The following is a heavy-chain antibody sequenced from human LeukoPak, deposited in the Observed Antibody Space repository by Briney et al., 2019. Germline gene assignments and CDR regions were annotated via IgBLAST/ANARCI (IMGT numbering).Heavy chain of an antibody. Sequence: ASVKVSCKASGYTFTSYYMHWVRQAPGQGLEWMGIINPSCGSTNYAQKFQGRLTMTTDISTKTVYMERSSLRSEDTAVYYCARDQGCSSSSCFIDYWGQGTLVTVSS. V-gene: IGHV1-46*01. CDR1: GYTFTSYY. D-gene: IGHD2-2*01. CDR3: ARDQGCSSSSCFIDY. J-gene: IGHJ4*02. CDR2: INPSCGST.